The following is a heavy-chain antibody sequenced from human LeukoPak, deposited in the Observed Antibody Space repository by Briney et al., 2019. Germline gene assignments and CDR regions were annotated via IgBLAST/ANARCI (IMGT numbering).Heavy chain of an antibody. V-gene: IGHV4-34*01. CDR3: ARKQWLARYFDY. CDR2: INHSGSI. J-gene: IGHJ4*02. D-gene: IGHD6-19*01. CDR1: GGSFSGYY. Sequence: PSETLSLTCAVYGGSFSGYYWSWIRQPPGKGLEWIGEINHSGSINYNPSLKSRVTISIDTSKNQFSLKLSSVTAADTAVYYCARKQWLARYFDYWGQGTLVTVSS.